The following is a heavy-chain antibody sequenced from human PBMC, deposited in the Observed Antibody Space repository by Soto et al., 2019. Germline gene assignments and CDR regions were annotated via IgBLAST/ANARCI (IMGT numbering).Heavy chain of an antibody. D-gene: IGHD3-3*01. CDR1: GGTFRSYA. CDR2: IIPICGTA. Sequence: QVQLVQSGAEVKKPGSSVKVSCKASGGTFRSYAISWVRQAPGQGLEWMGGIIPICGTANYAQKFQGRVTITADESTSTAYRELSSLRSEDTAVYYCARQKDFWSGYFNYYGMDVWGQGTTVTVSS. J-gene: IGHJ6*02. V-gene: IGHV1-69*01. CDR3: ARQKDFWSGYFNYYGMDV.